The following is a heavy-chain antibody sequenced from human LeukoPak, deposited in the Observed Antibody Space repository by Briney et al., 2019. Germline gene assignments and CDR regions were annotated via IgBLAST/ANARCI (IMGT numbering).Heavy chain of an antibody. CDR1: GFTFSSYA. Sequence: TGGSLRLSCAASGFTFSSYAMSWVRQAPGKGLEWVSAISGSGGSTYYADSVKGRFTISRDNSKNTLCLQMNSLRAEDTAVYYCAKATYDVKNYWGRGTLVTVSS. CDR3: AKATYDVKNY. J-gene: IGHJ4*02. D-gene: IGHD3-22*01. CDR2: ISGSGGST. V-gene: IGHV3-23*01.